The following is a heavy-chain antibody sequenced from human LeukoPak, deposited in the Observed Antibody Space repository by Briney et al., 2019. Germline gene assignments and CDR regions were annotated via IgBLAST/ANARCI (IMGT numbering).Heavy chain of an antibody. J-gene: IGHJ4*02. CDR3: ARGDSSRTYY. D-gene: IGHD6-6*01. V-gene: IGHV1-2*02. Sequence: ASVKVSCKASGYTFTVYFIHWVRQAPGQGFEWMGWINPNNGGPNYAPKFQGRVTMTRDTSISTAYMELSRLTSDDTAVYYCARGDSSRTYYWGQGTLVTVSS. CDR1: GYTFTVYF. CDR2: INPNNGGP.